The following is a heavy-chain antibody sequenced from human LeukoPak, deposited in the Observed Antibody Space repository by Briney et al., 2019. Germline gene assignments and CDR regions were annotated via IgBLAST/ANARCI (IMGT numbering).Heavy chain of an antibody. Sequence: PSETLSLTCTVSGGSVSSGSYYWSWIRQPPGKGLEWIGYIYYSGSTNYNPSLKSRVTISVDTSKNQFSLKLSSVTAADTAVYYCARGVRGVDDAFDIWGQGTMVTVSS. J-gene: IGHJ3*02. CDR2: IYYSGST. CDR3: ARGVRGVDDAFDI. CDR1: GGSVSSGSYY. D-gene: IGHD3-10*01. V-gene: IGHV4-61*01.